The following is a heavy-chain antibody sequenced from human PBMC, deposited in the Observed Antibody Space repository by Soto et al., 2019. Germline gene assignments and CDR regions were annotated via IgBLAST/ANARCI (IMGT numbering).Heavy chain of an antibody. Sequence: QVQLVESGGGVVQPGRSLRLSCAASGFTFSSYAMHWVRQAPGKGLEWVAVISYDGSNKYYADSVKGRFTISRDNSKNTLYLQMNSLRAEDTAVYYCARETTVTYYYYYYYGMDVW. CDR3: ARETTVTYYYYYYYGMDV. CDR2: ISYDGSNK. CDR1: GFTFSSYA. J-gene: IGHJ6*01. V-gene: IGHV3-30-3*01. D-gene: IGHD4-4*01.